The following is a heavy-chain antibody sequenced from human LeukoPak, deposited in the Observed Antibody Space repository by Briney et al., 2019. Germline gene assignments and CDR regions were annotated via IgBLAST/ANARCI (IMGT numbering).Heavy chain of an antibody. CDR2: INHSGST. D-gene: IGHD6-6*01. J-gene: IGHJ4*02. Sequence: SETLSLTCAVYGGSFSGYYWSWIRQPPGKGLEWIGEINHSGSTNYNPSLKSRVTISVDTSKNQFSLKLSSVTAADTAVYYCAGFSSSFKSPIDYWGQGTLVTVSS. CDR3: AGFSSSFKSPIDY. V-gene: IGHV4-34*01. CDR1: GGSFSGYY.